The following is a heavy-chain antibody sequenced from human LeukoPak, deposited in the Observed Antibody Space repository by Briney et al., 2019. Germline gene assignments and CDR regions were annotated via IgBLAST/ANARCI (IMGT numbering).Heavy chain of an antibody. CDR1: GFTFSSYA. D-gene: IGHD3-10*01. CDR3: AKSYGSGPVWDY. CDR2: INGRGGST. J-gene: IGHJ4*02. V-gene: IGHV3-23*01. Sequence: GGSLRLSCSASGFTFSSYAMRWVRQAPGKAVEWVSAINGRGGSTYYADSVKSRFTSTRDNSKNTLYLQMNSLRAEDTAVYYCAKSYGSGPVWDYWGQGTLVTVSS.